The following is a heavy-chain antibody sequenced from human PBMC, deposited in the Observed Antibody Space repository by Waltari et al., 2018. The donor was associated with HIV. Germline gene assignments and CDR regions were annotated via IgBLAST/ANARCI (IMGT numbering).Heavy chain of an antibody. CDR1: GGSISRASYY. Sequence: QVQLQESGPGLVKPSQTLSLTCTASGGSISRASYYWSWLRQPAGKGLEWIGRLYASGSTNYNPALKSRVTISVDTSKNQFSLKLSSVTAADTAVYYCASSTDFWSGSGFDPWGQGTLVTVSS. J-gene: IGHJ5*02. CDR3: ASSTDFWSGSGFDP. D-gene: IGHD3-3*01. CDR2: LYASGST. V-gene: IGHV4-61*02.